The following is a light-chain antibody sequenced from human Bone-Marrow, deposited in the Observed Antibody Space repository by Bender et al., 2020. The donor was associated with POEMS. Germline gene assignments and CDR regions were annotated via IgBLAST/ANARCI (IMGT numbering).Light chain of an antibody. V-gene: IGLV1-36*01. Sequence: QSELTQPPSVSAAPRQRVTISCSGSSSNIGNHGVNWYQQLPGEAPKLLIYYDDLLTPGVSDRFSASKSGTSASLAISELQSEDEALYYCSAWDDSLSGWVFGGGTKLTVL. CDR1: SSNIGNHG. J-gene: IGLJ3*02. CDR3: SAWDDSLSGWV. CDR2: YDD.